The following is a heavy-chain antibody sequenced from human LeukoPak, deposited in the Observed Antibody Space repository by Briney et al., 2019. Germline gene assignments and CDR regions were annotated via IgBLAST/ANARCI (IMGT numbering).Heavy chain of an antibody. Sequence: SVKVSCKASGGTFSSYAISWVRQAPGQGLEWMGGIIPIFGTANYAQKFQGRVTITTDESTSTAYMELSSLRSEDTAVYYCARDRVAGTRAFDIWGQGTMVTVSS. CDR3: ARDRVAGTRAFDI. CDR2: IIPIFGTA. D-gene: IGHD6-19*01. J-gene: IGHJ3*02. CDR1: GGTFSSYA. V-gene: IGHV1-69*05.